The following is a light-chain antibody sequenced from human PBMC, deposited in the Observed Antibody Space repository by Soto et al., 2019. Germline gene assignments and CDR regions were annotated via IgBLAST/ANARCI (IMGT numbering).Light chain of an antibody. Sequence: ERVRTRSAATRSQTKREKAARAGMASQTIDNTLAWYQRKPGQAPRLLIYDASTSASGVPARFSGSGSGTDFPLTIIFLSSEDFAVYLCQQYFNWPRTFGQGTKVDIK. CDR3: QQYFNWPRT. J-gene: IGKJ1*01. V-gene: IGKV3-15*01. CDR2: DAS. CDR1: QTIDNT.